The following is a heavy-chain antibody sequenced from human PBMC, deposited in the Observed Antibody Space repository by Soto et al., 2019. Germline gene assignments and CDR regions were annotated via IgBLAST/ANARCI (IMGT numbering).Heavy chain of an antibody. V-gene: IGHV1-69*01. D-gene: IGHD1-20*01. CDR3: ARGSITGNHYYYYYGMDV. CDR2: IIPIFGTA. Sequence: QVQLVQSGAEVKKPGSSVKVSCTASGGTFSSYAISWVRQAPGQGLEWMGGIIPIFGTANYAQQFQGRVTITADESTSTAYMELSSLRSEDTAVYYCARGSITGNHYYYYYGMDVWGQGTTVTFSS. CDR1: GGTFSSYA. J-gene: IGHJ6*02.